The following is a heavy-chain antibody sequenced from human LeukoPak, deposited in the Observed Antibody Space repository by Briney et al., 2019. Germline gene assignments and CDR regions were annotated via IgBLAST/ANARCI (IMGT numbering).Heavy chain of an antibody. Sequence: SETLSLTCTVSGGSISSSSYYWGWIRQPPGKGLEWIGSIYYSGSTYYNPSLKSRVTISVDTSKNQFSLKLSSVTAADTAVYYCASMRGHFVDYWGQGTLVTVSS. V-gene: IGHV4-39*07. CDR1: GGSISSSSYY. CDR3: ASMRGHFVDY. CDR2: IYYSGST. J-gene: IGHJ4*02. D-gene: IGHD5-12*01.